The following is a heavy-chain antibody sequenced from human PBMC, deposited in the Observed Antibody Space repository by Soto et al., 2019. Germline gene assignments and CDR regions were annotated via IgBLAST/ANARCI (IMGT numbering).Heavy chain of an antibody. V-gene: IGHV4-61*08. D-gene: IGHD2-2*01. Sequence: TSETLSLTCTVSGGSISSGGYYWSWIRQPPGKGLEWIGYIYYSGSTNYNPSLKSRVTISVDTSKNQFSLKLSSVTAADTAVYYCARLGYCSSTSCYAPDAFDIWGQGTMVTVSS. CDR1: GGSISSGGYY. J-gene: IGHJ3*02. CDR2: IYYSGST. CDR3: ARLGYCSSTSCYAPDAFDI.